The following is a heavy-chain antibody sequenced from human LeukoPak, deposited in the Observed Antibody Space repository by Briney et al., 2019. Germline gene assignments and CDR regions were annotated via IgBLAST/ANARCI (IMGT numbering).Heavy chain of an antibody. CDR3: ARDSGTTGEVKFDP. J-gene: IGHJ5*02. D-gene: IGHD3-10*01. CDR1: GGSISSYY. CDR2: IYTSGST. V-gene: IGHV4-4*07. Sequence: SETLSLTCTVSGGSISSYYWSWIRQPAGKGLEWIGRIYTSGSTNYNPSLKSRVTMSVDTSTNQFFLKMTSVTAADTGVYSCARDSGTTGEVKFDPWGRGTLVTVPS.